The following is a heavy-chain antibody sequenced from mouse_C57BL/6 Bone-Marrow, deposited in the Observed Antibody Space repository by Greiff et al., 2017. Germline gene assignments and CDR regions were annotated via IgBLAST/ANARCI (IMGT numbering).Heavy chain of an antibody. D-gene: IGHD4-1*01. CDR1: GFTFSDYG. Sequence: EVKLVESGGGLVQPGGSLKLSCAASGFTFSDYGMAWVRQAPRKGPEWVAFISNLAYSIYYADTVTGRFTISRENAKNTLYLDMSSLRSEDTAMYCCAREANWDWFAYWGQGTLVTVSA. CDR2: ISNLAYSI. J-gene: IGHJ3*01. V-gene: IGHV5-15*01. CDR3: AREANWDWFAY.